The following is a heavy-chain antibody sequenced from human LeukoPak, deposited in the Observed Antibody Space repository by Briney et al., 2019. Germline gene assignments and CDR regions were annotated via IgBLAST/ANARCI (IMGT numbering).Heavy chain of an antibody. V-gene: IGHV4-61*01. J-gene: IGHJ6*02. Sequence: TSETLSLTCTVPGGSVSSNSNYWSWIRQPPGKGLEWIGYIYYSGSTNYNPSLKSRVTISVDTSNDQFSLQLSSVTAADTAVYYCARVTPAALAYYGMDVWGQGTTVTVSS. D-gene: IGHD2-2*01. CDR1: GGSVSSNSNY. CDR3: ARVTPAALAYYGMDV. CDR2: IYYSGST.